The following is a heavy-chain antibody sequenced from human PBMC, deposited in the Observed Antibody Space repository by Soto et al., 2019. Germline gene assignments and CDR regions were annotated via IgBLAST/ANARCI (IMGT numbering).Heavy chain of an antibody. CDR2: MNPNSGNT. CDR3: ARYSFNYGSGSYYLVDP. D-gene: IGHD3-10*01. Sequence: QVQLVQSGAEVKKPGASVKVSCKASGYTFTSYDISWVRQATGQGLEWMGWMNPNSGNTGYALKFQGRVTMTRNISISTAYMELSSLRPEDTAIYYCARYSFNYGSGSYYLVDPWGQGTLVTVSS. J-gene: IGHJ5*02. V-gene: IGHV1-8*01. CDR1: GYTFTSYD.